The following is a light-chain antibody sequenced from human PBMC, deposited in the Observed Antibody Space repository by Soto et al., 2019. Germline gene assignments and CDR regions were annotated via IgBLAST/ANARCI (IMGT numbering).Light chain of an antibody. CDR1: QAVSTW. Sequence: DIQMTQSPSFVSASVGHRVTITCRASQAVSTWLAWYQQKPGDAPKLLIYAASTLESGVPSRFSGSGSGTDFTLTLRRLQPEDFSTYYCQQSNCFPRTFGGGPLVE. CDR3: QQSNCFPRT. J-gene: IGKJ4*01. V-gene: IGKV1-12*01. CDR2: AAS.